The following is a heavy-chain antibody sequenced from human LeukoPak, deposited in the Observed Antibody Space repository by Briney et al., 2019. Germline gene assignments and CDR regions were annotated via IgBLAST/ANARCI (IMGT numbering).Heavy chain of an antibody. CDR1: GFTFDDYA. D-gene: IGHD6-19*01. Sequence: GGSLRLSCAASGFTFDDYAMHWVRQAAGKGLEWVSGVSWNSYSIGYADSVKGRFTISRDNAKNSLYLQMNSLKTEDTALYYCAKGEKKWLARQPNYWGQGTLVTASS. J-gene: IGHJ4*02. V-gene: IGHV3-9*01. CDR2: VSWNSYSI. CDR3: AKGEKKWLARQPNY.